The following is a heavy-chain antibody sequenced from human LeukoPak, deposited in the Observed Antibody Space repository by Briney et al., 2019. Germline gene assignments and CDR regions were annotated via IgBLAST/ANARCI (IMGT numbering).Heavy chain of an antibody. D-gene: IGHD2-2*01. V-gene: IGHV1-69*13. J-gene: IGHJ3*02. CDR1: GGTFSSYA. Sequence: ASVTVSCKASGGTFSSYAISWVRQAPGQGLEWMGGIIPIFGTANYAQKFQGRVTITADESTSTAYMELSSLRSEDTAVYYCARDLCSSTSCYQAFDIWGQGTMVPVSS. CDR2: IIPIFGTA. CDR3: ARDLCSSTSCYQAFDI.